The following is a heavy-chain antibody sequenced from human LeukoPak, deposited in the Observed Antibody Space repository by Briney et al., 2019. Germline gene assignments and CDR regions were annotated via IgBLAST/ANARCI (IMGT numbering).Heavy chain of an antibody. CDR1: GFNFDDYA. CDR2: VSWNSDST. Sequence: PGGSLRLSCTASGFNFDDYAMHWVRQAPGKGLEWVSSVSWNSDSTNYADSVKGRFTISRDNAKNSLYLQMNSLRAEDTAVYYCARDQFAYYDFWSGPTFDYWGQGTLVTVSS. J-gene: IGHJ4*02. D-gene: IGHD3-3*01. CDR3: ARDQFAYYDFWSGPTFDY. V-gene: IGHV3-9*01.